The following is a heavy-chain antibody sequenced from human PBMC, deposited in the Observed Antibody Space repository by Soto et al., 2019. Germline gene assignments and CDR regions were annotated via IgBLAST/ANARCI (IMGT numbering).Heavy chain of an antibody. CDR3: AKDPESAAAGMVPVYFDY. D-gene: IGHD6-13*01. Sequence: GGSLRLSCAASGFTFSSYAMSWVRQAPGKGLEWVSAISGSGGSTYYADSVKGRFTISRDNSKNTLYLQMNSLRAEDTAVYYCAKDPESAAAGMVPVYFDYWGQGTLVTVS. CDR1: GFTFSSYA. J-gene: IGHJ4*02. CDR2: ISGSGGST. V-gene: IGHV3-23*01.